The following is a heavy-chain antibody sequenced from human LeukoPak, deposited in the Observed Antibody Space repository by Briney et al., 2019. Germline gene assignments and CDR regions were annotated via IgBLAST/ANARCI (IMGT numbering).Heavy chain of an antibody. Sequence: SETLSLTCTVSGYSISSGYYWGWIRQPPGKGLEWIGSIYHSGSTYYNPSLKSRVTISVDTSKNQFSLKLSSVTAADTAVYYCARDPLHGIVVVVAAISAWFDPWGQGTLVTVSS. J-gene: IGHJ5*02. CDR3: ARDPLHGIVVVVAAISAWFDP. CDR2: IYHSGST. V-gene: IGHV4-38-2*02. D-gene: IGHD2-15*01. CDR1: GYSISSGYY.